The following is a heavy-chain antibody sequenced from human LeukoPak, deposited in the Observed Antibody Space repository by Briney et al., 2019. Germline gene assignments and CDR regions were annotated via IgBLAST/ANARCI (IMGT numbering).Heavy chain of an antibody. CDR2: ISYDGGNK. Sequence: GGSLRLSCAASGFTFSSYAMHWVRQAPGKGLEWVAVISYDGGNKYYADSVKGRFTISRDNSKNTLYLQKNSLRAEDTAVYYCARKWEYRYYDAFDIWGQGTMVTVSS. CDR1: GFTFSSYA. J-gene: IGHJ3*02. CDR3: ARKWEYRYYDAFDI. D-gene: IGHD1-26*01. V-gene: IGHV3-30-3*01.